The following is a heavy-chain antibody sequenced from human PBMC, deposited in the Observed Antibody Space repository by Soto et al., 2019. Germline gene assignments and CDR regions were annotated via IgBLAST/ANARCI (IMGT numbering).Heavy chain of an antibody. V-gene: IGHV4-30-4*01. CDR2: IYYSGST. J-gene: IGHJ6*02. Sequence: QVQLQESGPGLVKPSQTLSLTCTVSGGSISSGDYYWSWIRQPPGKGLEWIGYIYYSGSTYYNPSLKSRVTLSVDTSKNQFSLKLSSVTAADTAVYYCARVFPPRAEYQLPNYYYYGMDVWGQGTTVTVSS. CDR3: ARVFPPRAEYQLPNYYYYGMDV. CDR1: GGSISSGDYY. D-gene: IGHD2-2*01.